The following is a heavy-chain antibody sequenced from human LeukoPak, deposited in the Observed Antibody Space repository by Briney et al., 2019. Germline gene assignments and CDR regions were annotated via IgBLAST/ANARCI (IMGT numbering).Heavy chain of an antibody. J-gene: IGHJ4*02. CDR1: GFTFDSYG. CDR2: ISHDGSVQ. Sequence: PGGSLRLSCGASGFTFDSYGMHWVRQAPGKGLEWVAVISHDGSVQYYADSVKGRFTISRDDSKNTLDLQMNSLRTEDTAVYYCAKEGTPMTAIYFDLWGQGTLVTVSS. CDR3: AKEGTPMTAIYFDL. V-gene: IGHV3-30*18. D-gene: IGHD2-21*02.